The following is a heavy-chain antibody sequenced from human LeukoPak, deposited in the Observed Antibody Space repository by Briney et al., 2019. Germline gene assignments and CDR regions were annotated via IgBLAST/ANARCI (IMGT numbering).Heavy chain of an antibody. CDR1: GFSFNTYT. V-gene: IGHV3-21*01. D-gene: IGHD3-22*01. J-gene: IGHJ4*02. Sequence: GGSLRLSCAASGFSFNTYTMNWLRQAPGKELEWVSSISTSSTYINYADSVKGRFTISRDNAKNSLYLQMNSLRAEDTAVYYCARPNDDNYDSSGSYDYWGQGTLVTVSS. CDR3: ARPNDDNYDSSGSYDY. CDR2: ISTSSTYI.